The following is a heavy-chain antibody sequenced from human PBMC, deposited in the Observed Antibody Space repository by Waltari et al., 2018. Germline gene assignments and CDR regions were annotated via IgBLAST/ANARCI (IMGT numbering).Heavy chain of an antibody. V-gene: IGHV3-30*18. Sequence: QVQLVESGGGVVQPGRSLRLSCAASGFTFSSYGMHWVRQAPGKGLEWVAVISYDGSNKYYADSVKGRFTISRDNSKNTLYLQMNSLRAEDTAVYYCAKDLPYSSSWFRDYYYGMDVWGQGTTVTVSS. CDR2: ISYDGSNK. J-gene: IGHJ6*02. D-gene: IGHD6-13*01. CDR3: AKDLPYSSSWFRDYYYGMDV. CDR1: GFTFSSYG.